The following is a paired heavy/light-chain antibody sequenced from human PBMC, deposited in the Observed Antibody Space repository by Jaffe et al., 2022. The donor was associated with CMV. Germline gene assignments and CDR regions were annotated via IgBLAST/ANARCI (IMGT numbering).Light chain of an antibody. CDR1: QSISSY. Sequence: DIQMTQSPSSLSASVGDRVTITCRASQSISSYLNWYQQKPGKAPKLLIYAASSLQSGVPSRFSGSGSGTDFTLTISSLQPEDFATYYCQQSYSTPPWTFGQGTKLEIK. J-gene: IGKJ2*01. V-gene: IGKV1-39*01. CDR2: AAS. CDR3: QQSYSTPPWT.
Heavy chain of an antibody. CDR1: GFTFSSYA. CDR3: AIMDTFRGYCGGDCYPVDY. CDR2: ISGSGGST. J-gene: IGHJ4*02. Sequence: EVQLVESGGGLVQPGGSLRLSCAASGFTFSSYAMSWVRQAPGKGLEWVSAISGSGGSTYYADSVKGRFTISRDNSKNTLYLQMNSLRAEDTAVYYCAIMDTFRGYCGGDCYPVDYWGQGTLVTVSS. D-gene: IGHD2-21*02. V-gene: IGHV3-23*04.